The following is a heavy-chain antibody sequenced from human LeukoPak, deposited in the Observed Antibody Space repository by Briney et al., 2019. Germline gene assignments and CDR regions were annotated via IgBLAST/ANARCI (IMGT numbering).Heavy chain of an antibody. Sequence: SETLSLTCTVSGGSISSSSYYWGWIRQPPGKGLEWIGSIYYSGSTYHNPSLKSRVTISVDTSKNQFSLKLSSVTAADTAVYYCALGDYDFWSGYLKYNWFDPWGQGTLVTVSS. J-gene: IGHJ5*02. D-gene: IGHD3-3*01. CDR3: ALGDYDFWSGYLKYNWFDP. V-gene: IGHV4-39*01. CDR1: GGSISSSSYY. CDR2: IYYSGST.